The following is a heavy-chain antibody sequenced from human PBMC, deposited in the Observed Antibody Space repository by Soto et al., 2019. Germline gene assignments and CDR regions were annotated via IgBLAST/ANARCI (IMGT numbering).Heavy chain of an antibody. Sequence: QMQLVQSGAEKKKPGSSVKVSCQASGDTFPNFAVTWVRQAPEQGLEWIGGVVPTFDTRSYAQRFQGRVTITADELPGNSYLELSNLRSDDTAIYYWARMDASLLGGGEWFDPWGQGTLVTVSS. CDR1: GDTFPNFA. V-gene: IGHV1-69*01. D-gene: IGHD3-16*01. CDR2: VVPTFDTR. J-gene: IGHJ5*02. CDR3: ARMDASLLGGGEWFDP.